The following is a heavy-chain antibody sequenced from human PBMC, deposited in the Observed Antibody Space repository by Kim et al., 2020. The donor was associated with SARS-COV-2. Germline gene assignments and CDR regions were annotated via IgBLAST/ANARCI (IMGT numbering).Heavy chain of an antibody. CDR3: TKDAPGYSRHQN. D-gene: IGHD1-1*01. V-gene: IGHV3-23*01. J-gene: IGHJ4*02. Sequence: FSSDSVKGRLAISRDNSKNTVFLEMNSLRAEDTALYYCTKDAPGYSRHQNWGQGTLVSVSS.